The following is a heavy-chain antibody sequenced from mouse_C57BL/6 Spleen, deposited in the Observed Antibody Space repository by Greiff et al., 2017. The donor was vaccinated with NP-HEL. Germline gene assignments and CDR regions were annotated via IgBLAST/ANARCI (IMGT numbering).Heavy chain of an antibody. V-gene: IGHV1-22*01. CDR3: ARSEGYDYDGRAMDY. J-gene: IGHJ4*01. CDR1: GYTFTDYN. D-gene: IGHD2-4*01. Sequence: VQLQQSGPELVKPGASVKMSCKASGYTFTDYNMHWVKQSHGKSLEWIGYINPNNGGTSYNQKFKGKATLTVNKSSSTAYMELRSLTSEDSAVYYCARSEGYDYDGRAMDYWGQGTSVTVSS. CDR2: INPNNGGT.